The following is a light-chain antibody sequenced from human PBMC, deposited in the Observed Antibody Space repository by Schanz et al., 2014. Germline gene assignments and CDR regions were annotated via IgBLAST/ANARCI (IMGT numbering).Light chain of an antibody. CDR2: EVD. CDR3: CSYAGSPYV. CDR1: SSDVGGYNF. V-gene: IGLV2-8*01. J-gene: IGLJ1*01. Sequence: QSALTQPPSASGSPGQSVTISCTGTSSDVGGYNFVSWYQQIPGKAPKLMIFEVDRRPSGVPDRFSGSKSGNTASLTISGLQAEDDADYYCCSYAGSPYVFGTGTKLTVL.